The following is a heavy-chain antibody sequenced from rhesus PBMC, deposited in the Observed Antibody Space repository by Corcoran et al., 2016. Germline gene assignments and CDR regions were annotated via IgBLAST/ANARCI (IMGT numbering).Heavy chain of an antibody. V-gene: IGHV1-111*01. CDR3: ATGEYSKGYGLDS. CDR1: GYTFTDDT. J-gene: IGHJ6*01. CDR2: VDPADGEA. Sequence: EVQLVQSEAEGKKPGASVKIYCKASGYTFTDDTLHWVRQATGTGLEWLGRVDPADGEADYEQKFQDRFTITRDTSTDTAYMELSSLRSEDTAVYYCATGEYSKGYGLDSWGQGVVVTVSS. D-gene: IGHD4-23*01.